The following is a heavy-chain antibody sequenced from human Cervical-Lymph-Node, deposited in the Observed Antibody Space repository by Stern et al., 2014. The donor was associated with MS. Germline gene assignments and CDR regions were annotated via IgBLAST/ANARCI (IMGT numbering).Heavy chain of an antibody. CDR2: VSFVGSNK. CDR1: GFSLSSLG. CDR3: MGVGVGVDV. V-gene: IGHV3-30*03. Sequence: VQLVESGGGVVQPGRSLRLSCAASGFSLSSLGMHWVRQAPGRGLEWVAVVSFVGSNKMYGYSVKGRFSISSDNSNNTMYLQMNSLRSEDTAVYYCMGVGVGVDVWGQGTTVIVS. J-gene: IGHJ6*02.